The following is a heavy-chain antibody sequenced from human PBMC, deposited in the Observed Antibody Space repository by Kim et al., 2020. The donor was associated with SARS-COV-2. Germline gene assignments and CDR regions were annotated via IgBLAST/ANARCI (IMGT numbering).Heavy chain of an antibody. CDR2: IYYSGST. D-gene: IGHD3-10*01. CDR3: ARDMDYYGSGRFDY. CDR1: GGSISSSSYY. Sequence: SETLSLTCTVSGGSISSSSYYWGWIRQPPGKGLEWIGSIYYSGSTYYNPSLKSRVTISVDTSKNQFSLKLSSVTAADTAVYYCARDMDYYGSGRFDYWGQGTLVTVSS. V-gene: IGHV4-39*02. J-gene: IGHJ4*02.